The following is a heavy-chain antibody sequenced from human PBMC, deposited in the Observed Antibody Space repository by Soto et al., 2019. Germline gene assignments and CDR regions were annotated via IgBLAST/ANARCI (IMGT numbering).Heavy chain of an antibody. CDR3: ARDHGRNYFAY. V-gene: IGHV3-30-3*01. CDR2: ISYDGSNK. CDR1: GFTFSSYA. J-gene: IGHJ4*02. Sequence: GGSLRLSCAASGFTFSSYAMHWVRQAPGKGLEWVAVISYDGSNKYYADSVKGRFTISRDNSKNTLYLQMNSLRAEDTAVYYCARDHGRNYFAYWGQGTLVTVSS.